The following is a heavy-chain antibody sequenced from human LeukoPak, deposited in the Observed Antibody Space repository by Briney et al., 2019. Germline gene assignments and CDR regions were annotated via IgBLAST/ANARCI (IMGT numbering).Heavy chain of an antibody. D-gene: IGHD3-3*01. CDR1: GFTFDDYA. CDR2: ISWNSDST. V-gene: IGHV3-9*01. J-gene: IGHJ5*02. CDR3: VKGVRYDFWSGPSVYNWFDP. Sequence: PGRSLRLSCAASGFTFDDYAMHWVRQAPGNGLEWVSGISWNSDSTGYADSVKGRFTISRDNAKNSLYLQMNSLRAEDTALYYCVKGVRYDFWSGPSVYNWFDPWGQGTLVTVSS.